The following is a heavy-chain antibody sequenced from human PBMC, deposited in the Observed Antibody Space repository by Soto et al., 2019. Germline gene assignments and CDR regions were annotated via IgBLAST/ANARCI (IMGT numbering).Heavy chain of an antibody. CDR1: GGTFSSYT. J-gene: IGHJ4*02. CDR2: IIPILGIA. CDR3: ARGRVVGSYYFDY. Sequence: SVKVSCKASGGTFSSYTISWVRQAPGQGLEWMGRIIPILGIANYAQKFQGRVTITADKSTSTAYMELSSLRSEDTAVYYCARGRVVGSYYFDYWGQGTLVTSPQ. V-gene: IGHV1-69*02. D-gene: IGHD3-10*01.